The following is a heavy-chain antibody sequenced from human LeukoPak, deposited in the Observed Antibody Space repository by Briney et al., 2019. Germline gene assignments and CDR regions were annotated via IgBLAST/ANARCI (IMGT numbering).Heavy chain of an antibody. CDR3: ARVGSSGWYVHPTLDY. J-gene: IGHJ4*02. D-gene: IGHD6-19*01. Sequence: ASVKVSCKASGYTFTGYYMHWVRQAPGQGLEWMGWINPNSGDTNYAQKFRGRVTVTRDTSISTAYMELSWLRSGDTAVYYCARVGSSGWYVHPTLDYWGQGTLVTVSS. V-gene: IGHV1-2*02. CDR2: INPNSGDT. CDR1: GYTFTGYY.